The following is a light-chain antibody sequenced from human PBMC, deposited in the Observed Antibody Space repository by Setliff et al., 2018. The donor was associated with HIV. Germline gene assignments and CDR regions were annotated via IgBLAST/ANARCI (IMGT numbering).Light chain of an antibody. CDR3: CSYAGSYTWV. Sequence: QSVLTQPRSVSGSPGQSVTISCTGTSSDVGGYKHVSWYQQHPGKAPKLIIYDVTKRPSGVPDRFSGSKSGNTASLTISGLQAEDETDYYCCSYAGSYTWVFGGGTKSPS. CDR1: SSDVGGYKH. V-gene: IGLV2-11*01. CDR2: DVT. J-gene: IGLJ3*02.